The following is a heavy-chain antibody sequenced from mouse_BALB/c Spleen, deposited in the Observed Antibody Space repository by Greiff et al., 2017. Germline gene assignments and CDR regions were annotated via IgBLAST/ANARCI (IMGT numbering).Heavy chain of an antibody. CDR1: GFTFSSYG. CDR3: AREGLYYCPFDY. CDR2: ISSGGSYT. D-gene: IGHD1-1*01. J-gene: IGHJ2*01. V-gene: IGHV5-6*01. Sequence: EVHLVESGGDLVKPGGSLKLSCAASGFTFSSYGMSWVRQTPDKRLEWVATISSGGSYTYYPDSVKGRFTISRDNAKNTLYLQMSSLQSEDTAMYYCAREGLYYCPFDYWGQGTTLTVSS.